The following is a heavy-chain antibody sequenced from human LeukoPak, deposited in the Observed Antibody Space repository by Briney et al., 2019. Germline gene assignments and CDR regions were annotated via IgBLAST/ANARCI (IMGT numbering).Heavy chain of an antibody. CDR2: VYSGGST. CDR1: GFTFNNAW. D-gene: IGHD6-19*01. J-gene: IGHJ4*02. Sequence: GGSLRLSCAASGFTFNNAWINWVRQAPGKGLEWVSVVYSGGSTYYADSVKGRFTISRDNSKNTLYLQMNSLRAEDTAVYYCASAAVAGQFDYWGQGTLVIVSS. CDR3: ASAAVAGQFDY. V-gene: IGHV3-53*01.